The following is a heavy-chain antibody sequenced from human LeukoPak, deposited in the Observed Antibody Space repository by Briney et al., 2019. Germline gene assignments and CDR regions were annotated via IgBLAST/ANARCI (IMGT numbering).Heavy chain of an antibody. Sequence: SETLSLTCTVSGDSISSGTYSWGWLRQPPGKGLEWIGSIYYSGSTYYNPSLKSRVTISVDTSKSQFSLTLSSVTAADTAVYFCARRSTSGSYYFDCWGQGTLITVSS. CDR2: IYYSGST. CDR3: ARRSTSGSYYFDC. CDR1: GDSISSGTYS. V-gene: IGHV4-39*01. J-gene: IGHJ4*02. D-gene: IGHD6-19*01.